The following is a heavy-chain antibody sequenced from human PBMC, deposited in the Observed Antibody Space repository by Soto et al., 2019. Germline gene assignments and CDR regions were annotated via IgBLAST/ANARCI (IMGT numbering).Heavy chain of an antibody. Sequence: EVQLVESGGGLVQPGGSLRLSCAASGFTFSNYWMHWVRQAPGKGPVWVSRVNSDGSSSYYADSVKGRFTISRDNAKNTLPLQMNSLGAEDTAVYYCATNYAYAEGYYWYGIDVWGQGTTVTVSS. CDR1: GFTFSNYW. CDR3: ATNYAYAEGYYWYGIDV. V-gene: IGHV3-74*01. CDR2: VNSDGSSS. D-gene: IGHD3-16*01. J-gene: IGHJ6*02.